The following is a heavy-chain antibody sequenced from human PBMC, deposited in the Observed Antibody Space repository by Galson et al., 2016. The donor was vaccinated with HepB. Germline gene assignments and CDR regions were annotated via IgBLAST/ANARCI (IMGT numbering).Heavy chain of an antibody. D-gene: IGHD2-2*01. CDR1: GFTVSTDY. Sequence: SLRLSCAGSGFTVSTDYMSWVRQAPGKGLEWVSIIYSWGSTYYADSVKGRCSISRDNSKNTLYLQMDSMRVEDTAVYYCTRDGCTSNWFGYWGQGTLVTVSS. CDR3: TRDGCTSNWFGY. J-gene: IGHJ5*01. V-gene: IGHV3-66*03. CDR2: IYSWGST.